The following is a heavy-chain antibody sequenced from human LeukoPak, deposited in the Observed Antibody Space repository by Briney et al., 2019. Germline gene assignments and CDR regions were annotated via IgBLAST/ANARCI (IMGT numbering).Heavy chain of an antibody. CDR2: IYHTGSS. Sequence: SGTLSLTCAVSGGSISSSKWWSWARQSPGKGLEWIGEIYHTGSSNYNPSLKSRVTISLDKSKNQFSPKLNSVTAADTAVYFCARMKSQGEYDLDIWGQGTMVTVSS. D-gene: IGHD2-21*01. V-gene: IGHV4-4*02. J-gene: IGHJ3*02. CDR1: GGSISSSKW. CDR3: ARMKSQGEYDLDI.